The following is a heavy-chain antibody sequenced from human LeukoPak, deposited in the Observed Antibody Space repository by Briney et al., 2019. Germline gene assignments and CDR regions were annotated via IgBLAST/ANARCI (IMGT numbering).Heavy chain of an antibody. D-gene: IGHD3-22*01. CDR3: ARPYYDSSVSRDAFDI. CDR1: GGTFSSYA. V-gene: IGHV1-69*13. Sequence: SVKVSCKASGGTFSSYAISWVRQAPGQRLEWMGGIIPIFGTTNYAQKFQGRVTITADETTSTAYMELSSLRSEDTAVYYCARPYYDSSVSRDAFDIWGQGTMVTVSS. CDR2: IIPIFGTT. J-gene: IGHJ3*02.